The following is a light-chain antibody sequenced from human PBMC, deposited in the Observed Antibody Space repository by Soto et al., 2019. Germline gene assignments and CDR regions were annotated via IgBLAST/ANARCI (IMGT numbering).Light chain of an antibody. V-gene: IGLV2-14*01. J-gene: IGLJ1*01. CDR1: SSNVGGYND. CDR3: SSFTSSITYV. CDR2: EVS. Sequence: QSGLTQPASGCGSPGQSITISCTGTSSNVGGYNDVCWYQQHPGQTPKLIILEVSKRPSGVSNRFSGSKSGNTASLTISGLQAEDEADHYCSSFTSSITYVFGTGTKVTVL.